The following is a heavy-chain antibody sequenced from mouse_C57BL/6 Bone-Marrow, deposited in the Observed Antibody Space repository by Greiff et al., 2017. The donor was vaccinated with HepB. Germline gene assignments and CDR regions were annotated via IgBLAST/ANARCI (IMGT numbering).Heavy chain of an antibody. J-gene: IGHJ4*01. CDR1: EYEFPSHD. V-gene: IGHV5-2*01. Sequence: DVMLVESGGGLVQPGESLKLSCESNEYEFPSHDMSWVRKTPEKRLELVAAINSDGGSTYYPDTMERRFIISRDNTKKTLYLQMSSLRSEDTALYYCARHYYGNYEGPYAMDYWGQGTSVTVSS. CDR3: ARHYYGNYEGPYAMDY. D-gene: IGHD2-1*01. CDR2: INSDGGST.